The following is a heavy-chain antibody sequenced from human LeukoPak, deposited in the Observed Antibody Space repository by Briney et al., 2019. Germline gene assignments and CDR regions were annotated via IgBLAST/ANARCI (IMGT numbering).Heavy chain of an antibody. CDR3: ATVAGYYNWNYDY. D-gene: IGHD3-9*01. J-gene: IGHJ4*02. CDR2: IKQDGSEK. V-gene: IGHV3-7*01. Sequence: GGSLRLSCAASGFTFSNYWMSWVRQAPGKGLEWVANIKQDGSEKYYVDSVKGRFTISRDNAKNSLYVQMNSLRAEDTAVYYCATVAGYYNWNYDYWGQGTLVTVSS. CDR1: GFTFSNYW.